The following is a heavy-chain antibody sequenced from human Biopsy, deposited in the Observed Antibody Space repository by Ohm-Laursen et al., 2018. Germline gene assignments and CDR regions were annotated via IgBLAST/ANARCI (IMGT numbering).Heavy chain of an antibody. CDR2: ISYTGYT. CDR3: ARGSNDSGGLYFPR. D-gene: IGHD4-23*01. J-gene: IGHJ4*02. Sequence: GTLSLTCTVSGVSITAYYWSWIRQPPGKGLEWIGHISYTGYTSYNASLKSRVTISVDTSRNHFSLRLSSLTAADTAVYYCARGSNDSGGLYFPRWGQGTLLTVSS. V-gene: IGHV4-59*01. CDR1: GVSITAYY.